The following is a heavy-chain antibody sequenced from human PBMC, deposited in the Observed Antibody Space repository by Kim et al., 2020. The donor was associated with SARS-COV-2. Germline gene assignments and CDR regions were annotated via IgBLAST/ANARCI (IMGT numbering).Heavy chain of an antibody. CDR2: ISYDGTNE. CDR3: GRPLDELRGFDWLLVGY. CDR1: GFSFNRYG. J-gene: IGHJ4*02. D-gene: IGHD3-9*01. Sequence: GGSLRLSCAASGFSFNRYGMHWVRQAPGKGLEWVAVISYDGTNEYYGESVQGRFTISRDNSKSILYLQMTSLGADDTATYYCGRPLDELRGFDWLLVGYWGRGTLVTVSS. V-gene: IGHV3-33*05.